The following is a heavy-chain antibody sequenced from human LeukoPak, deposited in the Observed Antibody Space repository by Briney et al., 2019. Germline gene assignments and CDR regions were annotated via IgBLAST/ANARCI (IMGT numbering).Heavy chain of an antibody. CDR1: GYTFTSYG. CDR2: MNPNSGNT. V-gene: IGHV1-8*03. CDR3: ARGFQNDFWSGHYYYYYMDV. J-gene: IGHJ6*03. D-gene: IGHD3-3*01. Sequence: GASVKVSCKASGYTFTSYGINWVRQATGQGLEWMGWMNPNSGNTGYAQKFQGRVTITRNTSISTAYMELSSLRSEDTAVYYCARGFQNDFWSGHYYYYYMDVWGKGTTVTVSS.